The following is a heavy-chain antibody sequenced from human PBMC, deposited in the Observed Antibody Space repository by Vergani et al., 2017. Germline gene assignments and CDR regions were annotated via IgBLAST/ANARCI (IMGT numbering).Heavy chain of an antibody. D-gene: IGHD2-2*01. Sequence: QVQLVQSVTEVEKPGASVKVSCKASGYTFTGYYIHWVRQAPGQGLEWMGIINPSGGSTSYAQKFQDRVTITRDRSMSTAYMELSSLRSEDTAMYYCALAESSTSCINSVCITPETGSWFDPWGQGTLVTVSS. CDR2: INPSGGST. CDR3: ALAESSTSCINSVCITPETGSWFDP. CDR1: GYTFTGYY. V-gene: IGHV1-46*01. J-gene: IGHJ5*02.